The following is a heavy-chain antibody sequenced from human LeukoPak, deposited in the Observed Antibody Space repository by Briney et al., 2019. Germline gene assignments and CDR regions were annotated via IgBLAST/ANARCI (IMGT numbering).Heavy chain of an antibody. D-gene: IGHD2-8*02. V-gene: IGHV3-30*05. CDR1: GFTFSSYG. J-gene: IGHJ4*02. CDR2: ISYHGNNK. CDR3: ARERGTGTLDY. Sequence: GRSLRLSCAASGFTFSSYGMHWVRQAPGKGLEWVALISYHGNNKYYADSVKGRLSISRDNSKNTLSLQMNSLRPEDTAVYYCARERGTGTLDYWGQGTLVTVSS.